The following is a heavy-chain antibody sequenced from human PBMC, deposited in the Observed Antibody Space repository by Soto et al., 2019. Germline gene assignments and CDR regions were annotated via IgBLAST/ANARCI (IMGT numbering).Heavy chain of an antibody. J-gene: IGHJ5*02. CDR2: INHSGST. V-gene: IGHV4-34*01. Sequence: SETLSLTCAVYGGSFSGYYWSWIRQPPGKGLEWIGEINHSGSTNYNPSLKSRVTISVDTSKNQFSLKLSSVTAADTAVYYCARSPYYYDSSGYHNWFDPWGQGTLVTVSS. CDR1: GGSFSGYY. D-gene: IGHD3-22*01. CDR3: ARSPYYYDSSGYHNWFDP.